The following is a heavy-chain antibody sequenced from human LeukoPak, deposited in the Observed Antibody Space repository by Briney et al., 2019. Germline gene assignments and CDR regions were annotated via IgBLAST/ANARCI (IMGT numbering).Heavy chain of an antibody. CDR2: ISGSGGST. V-gene: IGHV3-23*01. CDR3: AKSDSRTITMIVVVITGFDY. Sequence: PGGSLRLSCAASGFTFSSYAMSWVRQAPGKGLEWVSAISGSGGSTYYADSVKGRFTISRDNSKNTLYLQMNSLRAEDTAVYYCAKSDSRTITMIVVVITGFDYWGQGTLVTVSS. J-gene: IGHJ4*02. CDR1: GFTFSSYA. D-gene: IGHD3-22*01.